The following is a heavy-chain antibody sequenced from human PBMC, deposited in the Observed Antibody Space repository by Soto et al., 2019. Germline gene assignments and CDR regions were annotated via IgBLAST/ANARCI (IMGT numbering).Heavy chain of an antibody. CDR3: ARYCSSDTCRKYQYYGMDV. Sequence: QVQLVQSGAEVKKAGSSVKVSCEASGGTFGTYAISWVRQAPGQGVEWMGGIIPMFGTTNYAQKFQGRVTITADTATNTAYMEVYSLRSEDTAVYYCARYCSSDTCRKYQYYGMDVWGQGTTVTVSS. CDR1: GGTFGTYA. V-gene: IGHV1-69*06. D-gene: IGHD2-2*01. J-gene: IGHJ6*02. CDR2: IIPMFGTT.